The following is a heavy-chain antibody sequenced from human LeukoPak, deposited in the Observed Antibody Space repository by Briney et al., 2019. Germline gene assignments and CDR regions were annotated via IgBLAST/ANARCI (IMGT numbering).Heavy chain of an antibody. CDR2: ISSSSTTI. V-gene: IGHV3-48*01. D-gene: IGHD3-22*01. J-gene: IGHJ5*02. CDR3: ARDYYDSSGYYYGGP. Sequence: GGSLRLSCAASGFTFSSYRMNWVRQAPGKGLEWVSHISSSSTTIYYADSVKGRFTISRDNAKNSLYLQMNSLRAEDTAVYYCARDYYDSSGYYYGGPWGQGTLVTVSS. CDR1: GFTFSSYR.